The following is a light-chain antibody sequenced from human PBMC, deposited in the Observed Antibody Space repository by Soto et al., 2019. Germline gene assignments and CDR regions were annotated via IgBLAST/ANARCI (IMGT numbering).Light chain of an antibody. CDR2: GTS. Sequence: ENVLTQSPDILYVYPGEGATLSCRASQSVTTGYLAWYQQKPGQAPRLLIYGTSSMATGVPEIFRASGCATDFTITITRQEPEDFGVYCCQRCGDSLWTFGQGTRVEIK. CDR1: QSVTTGY. V-gene: IGKV3-20*01. J-gene: IGKJ1*01. CDR3: QRCGDSLWT.